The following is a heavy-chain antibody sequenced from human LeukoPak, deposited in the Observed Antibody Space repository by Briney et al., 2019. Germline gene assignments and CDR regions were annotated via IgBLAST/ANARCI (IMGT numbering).Heavy chain of an antibody. J-gene: IGHJ4*02. CDR3: ARPTSIAARGFDY. CDR2: INTNTGNP. D-gene: IGHD6-13*01. V-gene: IGHV7-4-1*02. Sequence: EASVKVSCKASGYTFTSYTMHWVRQAPGQGLEWMGWINTNTGNPTYAQGFKGRLVFTLYTSVSTAYLQLSSLKAEDTAVYYCARPTSIAARGFDYWGQGTLVTVSS. CDR1: GYTFTSYT.